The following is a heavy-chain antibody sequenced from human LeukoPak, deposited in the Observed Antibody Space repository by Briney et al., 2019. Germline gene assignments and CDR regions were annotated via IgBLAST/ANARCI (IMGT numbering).Heavy chain of an antibody. CDR3: AFLGATTGPYSFDY. CDR2: INSDGSST. Sequence: GGSLRLSCAASGFTFSSYWMHWVRQAPAKGLVWVSRINSDGSSTSYADAVQGRFTISRDNAKNTLYLQMNNLRAEDTAVYYCAFLGATTGPYSFDYWGQGTLVTVSS. CDR1: GFTFSSYW. J-gene: IGHJ4*02. D-gene: IGHD1-1*01. V-gene: IGHV3-74*01.